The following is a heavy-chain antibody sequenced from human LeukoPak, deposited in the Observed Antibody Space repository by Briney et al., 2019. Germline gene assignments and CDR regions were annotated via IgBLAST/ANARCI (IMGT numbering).Heavy chain of an antibody. V-gene: IGHV1-18*01. CDR1: GYTFTSYG. D-gene: IGHD4-17*01. Sequence: ASVKVSCKASGYTFTSYGISWVRQAPGQGLEWMGWISAYNGNTNYTQKLQGRVTMTTDTSTSTAYMELRSLRSDDTAVYYCASTGVTTGEFDYWGQGTLVTVSS. J-gene: IGHJ4*02. CDR3: ASTGVTTGEFDY. CDR2: ISAYNGNT.